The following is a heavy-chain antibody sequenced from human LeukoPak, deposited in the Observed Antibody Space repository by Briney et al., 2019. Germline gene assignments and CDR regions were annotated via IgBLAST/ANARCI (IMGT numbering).Heavy chain of an antibody. Sequence: GGSLRLSCAASGFTFSSYAMSWVRQAPGKGLEWVSAISGSGGSTYYADSVKGRFTISRDNSKNTLYLQMNSLRAEDTAVYYCARAGSSGWSSLYYFDCWGQGTLVTVSS. CDR2: ISGSGGST. D-gene: IGHD6-19*01. J-gene: IGHJ4*02. V-gene: IGHV3-23*01. CDR1: GFTFSSYA. CDR3: ARAGSSGWSSLYYFDC.